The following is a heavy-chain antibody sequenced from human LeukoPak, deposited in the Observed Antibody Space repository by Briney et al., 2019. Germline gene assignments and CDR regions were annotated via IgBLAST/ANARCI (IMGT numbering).Heavy chain of an antibody. CDR3: ARVAYCSSTSCYVHPFDP. D-gene: IGHD2-2*01. CDR2: INPNSGGT. J-gene: IGHJ5*02. V-gene: IGHV1-2*02. Sequence: ASVKVSCKASGYTFTGYYMHWVRQAPGQGLEWMGWINPNSGGTNYAQKFQGRVTMTRDTSISTAYMELSRLRSDDTAVYYCARVAYCSSTSCYVHPFDPWGQGTLVTVSS. CDR1: GYTFTGYY.